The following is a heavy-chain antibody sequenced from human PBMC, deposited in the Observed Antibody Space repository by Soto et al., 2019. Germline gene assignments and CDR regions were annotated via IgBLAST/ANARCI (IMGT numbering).Heavy chain of an antibody. CDR1: GGSISSGDYY. Sequence: QVQLQESGPGLVKPSQTLSLTCTVSGGSISSGDYYWSWIRQPPGKGLEWIGYISYSGNTDYNPSLKSRVIISVETSKNQFSLNLNSMTAADTAVYYCARGSGQWLPPGYWDQGTLVTVSS. CDR2: ISYSGNT. J-gene: IGHJ4*02. CDR3: ARGSGQWLPPGY. D-gene: IGHD6-19*01. V-gene: IGHV4-30-4*01.